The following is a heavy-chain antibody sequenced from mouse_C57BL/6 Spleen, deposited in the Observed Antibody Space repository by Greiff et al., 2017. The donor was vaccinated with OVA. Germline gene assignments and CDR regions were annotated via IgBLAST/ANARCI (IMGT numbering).Heavy chain of an antibody. CDR3: ARGSSDEAWFAY. V-gene: IGHV5-17*01. Sequence: EVKLMESGGGLVKPGGSLKLSCAASGFTFSDYGMHWVRQPPEKGLEWVGYICSGSSTIYYADTVKGRFTITKDNAKNPRFLKMTSLRSEDAAMYYCARGSSDEAWFAYWGQGTLVTVSA. CDR1: GFTFSDYG. D-gene: IGHD1-1*01. CDR2: ICSGSSTI. J-gene: IGHJ3*01.